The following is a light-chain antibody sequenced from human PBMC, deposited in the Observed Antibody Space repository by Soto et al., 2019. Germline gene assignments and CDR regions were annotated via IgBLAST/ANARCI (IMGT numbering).Light chain of an antibody. V-gene: IGLV3-1*01. CDR3: QAWASSTDVV. J-gene: IGLJ2*01. Sequence: SYELTQPPSVSVSPGQTASITCSGDKLGDKYACWYQQKPGQSPVLVIYQDSKRPSGIPERFSGSNSGNTATLTISGTQAMDEADYYCQAWASSTDVVFGVGTKLTVL. CDR2: QDS. CDR1: KLGDKY.